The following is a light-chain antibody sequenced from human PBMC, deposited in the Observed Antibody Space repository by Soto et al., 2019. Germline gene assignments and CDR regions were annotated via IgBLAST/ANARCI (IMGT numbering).Light chain of an antibody. J-gene: IGLJ2*01. CDR1: RSDVGGYNY. Sequence: QSALTQPASVSGSPGQSITISCTGTRSDVGGYNYVSWYQQHSGKAPKLMIYEVSNRPSGVSNRFSGSKSGNTASLTISGLQAEDEADYYCSSYTSSSTLVFGGGTKLTVL. CDR2: EVS. V-gene: IGLV2-14*01. CDR3: SSYTSSSTLV.